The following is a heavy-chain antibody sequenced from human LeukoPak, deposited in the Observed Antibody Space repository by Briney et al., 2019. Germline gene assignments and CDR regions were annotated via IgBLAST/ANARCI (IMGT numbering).Heavy chain of an antibody. J-gene: IGHJ4*02. CDR3: AKDLIIMMTFGGVVDY. Sequence: GGSLRLSCAASGFTFSSYNMNWVRQAPGKGLEWVSSTTSSSSYTFYADSVKGRFTISRDNSKNTLYLQMKSLRAEDTAVYYCAKDLIIMMTFGGVVDYWGQGTLVTVSS. V-gene: IGHV3-21*01. D-gene: IGHD3-16*01. CDR1: GFTFSSYN. CDR2: TTSSSSYT.